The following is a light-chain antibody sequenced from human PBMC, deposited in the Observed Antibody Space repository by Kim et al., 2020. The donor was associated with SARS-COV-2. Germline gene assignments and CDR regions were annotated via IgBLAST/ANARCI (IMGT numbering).Light chain of an antibody. Sequence: DIQMTQSPSSLSASVGDGVTITCRASQGISSYLAWYQQKPGKVPELLIYAASALQSGVPSRISGSGSGTDFTLTISSLQPEDVATYYCQKYDSAPWTFGQGTKVDIK. CDR2: AAS. CDR1: QGISSY. J-gene: IGKJ1*01. V-gene: IGKV1-27*01. CDR3: QKYDSAPWT.